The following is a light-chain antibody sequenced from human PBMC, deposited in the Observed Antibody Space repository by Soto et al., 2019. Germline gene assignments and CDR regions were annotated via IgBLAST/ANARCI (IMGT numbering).Light chain of an antibody. J-gene: IGKJ1*01. CDR2: TAS. CDR1: QTISRW. Sequence: DIQMTQSPSTLSASVGDTVTITCRASQTISRWLAWYQQKPGKAPRLLIYTASTLESGVPSRFSDSASEPEFTLTISRLHPDDFATSYCQEYNNYWTFGQGTKVEVK. V-gene: IGKV1-5*01. CDR3: QEYNNYWT.